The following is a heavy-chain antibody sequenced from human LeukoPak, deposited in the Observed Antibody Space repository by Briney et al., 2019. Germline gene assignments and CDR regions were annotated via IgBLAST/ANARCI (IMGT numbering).Heavy chain of an antibody. CDR1: GYTFTSYY. J-gene: IGHJ6*02. CDR2: INPSSGST. Sequence: ASVKVSCKASGYTFTSYYMHWVRQAPGQGLEWMGIINPSSGSTNYAQKFQGRVTMTRDTPTNTVYMEMSSLRIEDTAVYYCASVYLHGMDVWGQGTTVTVSS. V-gene: IGHV1-46*01. CDR3: ASVYLHGMDV. D-gene: IGHD1-14*01.